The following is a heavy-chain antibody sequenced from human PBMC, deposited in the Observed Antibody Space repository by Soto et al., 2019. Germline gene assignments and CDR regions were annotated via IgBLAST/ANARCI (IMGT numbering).Heavy chain of an antibody. Sequence: GGSLRLSCAASGFTFSSYGMHWVRQAPGKGLEWVAVIWYDGSNKYYADSVKGRFTIPRDNSKNTLYLQMNSLRAEDTAVYYCARDPSDYGDYGLDYWGPGTLVTVSS. J-gene: IGHJ4*02. V-gene: IGHV3-33*01. D-gene: IGHD4-17*01. CDR3: ARDPSDYGDYGLDY. CDR1: GFTFSSYG. CDR2: IWYDGSNK.